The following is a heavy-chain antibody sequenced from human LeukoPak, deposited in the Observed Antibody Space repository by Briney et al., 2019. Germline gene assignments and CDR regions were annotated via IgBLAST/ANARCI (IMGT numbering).Heavy chain of an antibody. V-gene: IGHV4-59*01. CDR3: ARGGSSWPPLMDV. CDR2: IYYSGST. D-gene: IGHD6-13*01. CDR1: GGSISSYY. Sequence: SETLSLTYTVSGGSISSYYWSWIRQPPGKRLEWIGYIYYSGSTTYNPSLKSRVTISVDTSKNQFSLKLSSVTAADTAVYYCARGGSSWPPLMDVWGKGTTVTVSS. J-gene: IGHJ6*03.